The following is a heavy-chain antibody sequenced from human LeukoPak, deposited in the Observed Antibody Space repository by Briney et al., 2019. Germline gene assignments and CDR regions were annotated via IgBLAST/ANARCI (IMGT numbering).Heavy chain of an antibody. V-gene: IGHV3-30*18. CDR1: GFTFSNYG. CDR3: ANEYSKGDV. J-gene: IGHJ3*01. CDR2: IYFDGSKK. D-gene: IGHD4-11*01. Sequence: GGSPRLSCTASGFTFSNYGMHWVRQAPGKWLEWMAVIYFDGSKKYYAESVKGRFSVSRDNSKNTLYLQMNSLRAEDAAVYYCANEYSKGDVWGQGTMVTVSS.